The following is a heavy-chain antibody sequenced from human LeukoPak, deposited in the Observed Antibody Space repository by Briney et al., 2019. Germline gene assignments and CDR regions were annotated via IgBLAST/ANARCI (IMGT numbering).Heavy chain of an antibody. Sequence: PSETLSLTCTVFGGSFTDYFWTWIRHSPGKGLEWIGKINDYTGASKYNPSLNSRVSISLEKSTNQLSLELRSVTAADTAVYYCARGRIAKIVVVHSFSYGMDVWGQGTTVTVSS. J-gene: IGHJ6*02. V-gene: IGHV4-34*01. D-gene: IGHD3-22*01. CDR1: GGSFTDYF. CDR2: INDYTGAS. CDR3: ARGRIAKIVVVHSFSYGMDV.